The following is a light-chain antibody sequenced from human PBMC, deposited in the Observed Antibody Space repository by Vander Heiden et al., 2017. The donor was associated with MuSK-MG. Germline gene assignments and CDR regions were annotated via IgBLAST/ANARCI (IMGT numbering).Light chain of an antibody. Sequence: EIVLTQSPGTLSLSPGERATLSCRASQRVSSSHLAWYQQKPGQAPRLLIYGASRRATGIPDRFSGSGFGTDFTLTISRLEPEDFAVYYCQQYGSSPRTFVQGTKLEIK. J-gene: IGKJ2*01. CDR2: GAS. CDR3: QQYGSSPRT. CDR1: QRVSSSH. V-gene: IGKV3-20*01.